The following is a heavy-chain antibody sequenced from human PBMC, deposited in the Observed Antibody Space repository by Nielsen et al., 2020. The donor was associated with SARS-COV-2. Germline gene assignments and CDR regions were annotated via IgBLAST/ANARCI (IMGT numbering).Heavy chain of an antibody. Sequence: SETLSLTCTVSGGSITSGNYYWSWIRQHPGKGLEWIGNIYYRGSTYYNPSLESRVTISIDTSKNQFSLKLSSVTAADTAVYYCARDGGETTSLDYWGQGTLVTVSS. CDR2: IYYRGST. CDR1: GGSITSGNYY. D-gene: IGHD4-17*01. V-gene: IGHV4-31*03. CDR3: ARDGGETTSLDY. J-gene: IGHJ4*02.